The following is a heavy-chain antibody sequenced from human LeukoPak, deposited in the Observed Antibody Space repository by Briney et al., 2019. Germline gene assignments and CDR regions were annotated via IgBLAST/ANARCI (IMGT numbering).Heavy chain of an antibody. CDR3: ARGGKATVVTM. Sequence: PSETLSLTCTVSGGSISSSSYYWGWIRQPPGKGLEWIGRIYSSGSTNYNPSLKSRVSMSVDTSKIQFSLKLTSVTAADTAVYYCARGGKATVVTMWGQGILVTVSS. D-gene: IGHD4-23*01. J-gene: IGHJ4*02. CDR2: IYSSGST. CDR1: GGSISSSSYY. V-gene: IGHV4-39*07.